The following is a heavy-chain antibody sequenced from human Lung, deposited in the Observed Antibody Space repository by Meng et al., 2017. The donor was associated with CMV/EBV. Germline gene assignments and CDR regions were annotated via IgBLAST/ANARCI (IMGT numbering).Heavy chain of an antibody. V-gene: IGHV4-34*01. J-gene: IGHJ6*02. CDR2: INHSGST. Sequence: GSLRLXCAVYGGSFSGYYWSWIRQPPGKGLEWIGEINHSGSTNYNPSLKSRVTISVDTSKNQFSLKLSSVTAADTAVYYCATIAAAERNGMDVWGQGPTVTVSS. D-gene: IGHD6-13*01. CDR3: ATIAAAERNGMDV. CDR1: GGSFSGYY.